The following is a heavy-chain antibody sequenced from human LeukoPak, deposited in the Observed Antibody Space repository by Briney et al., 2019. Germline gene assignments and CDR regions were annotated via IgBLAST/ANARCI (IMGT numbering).Heavy chain of an antibody. J-gene: IGHJ4*02. CDR3: ARSAQFLSGVVVIPFDY. V-gene: IGHV3-21*01. CDR1: GFTFSSYS. Sequence: PGGSLRLSCAASGFTFSSYSMNWVRQAPGKGLEWVSSISSSSSYIYYADSVKGRFTISRDNAKNSLYLQMNSLRAGDTAVYYCARSAQFLSGVVVIPFDYWGQGTLVTVSS. D-gene: IGHD3-22*01. CDR2: ISSSSSYI.